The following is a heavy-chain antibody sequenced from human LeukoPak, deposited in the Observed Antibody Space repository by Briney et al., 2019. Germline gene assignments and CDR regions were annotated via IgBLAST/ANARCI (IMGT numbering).Heavy chain of an antibody. Sequence: SETLSLTCAVYGGAFSSYDWSWIRQPPGKGLEWIGEINHSGSTNYNPSLKSRVTISGDTSKKQFSLKLSSVTAADTAVYYCARGPQMYYDILIGLSFWGQGSLVTVSS. CDR2: INHSGST. J-gene: IGHJ4*02. V-gene: IGHV4-34*01. D-gene: IGHD3-9*01. CDR1: GGAFSSYD. CDR3: ARGPQMYYDILIGLSF.